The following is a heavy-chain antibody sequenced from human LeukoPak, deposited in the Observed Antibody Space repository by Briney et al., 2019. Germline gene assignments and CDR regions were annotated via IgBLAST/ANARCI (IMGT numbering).Heavy chain of an antibody. V-gene: IGHV3-21*01. CDR2: ISSTSTYI. J-gene: IGHJ6*04. CDR1: GFSFSSYS. CDR3: ARPYTSSPGDYGMDV. D-gene: IGHD6-13*01. Sequence: GGSLRLSCADSGFSFSSYSMNWARQAPGKGLEWVSSISSTSTYIYYADSVKGRFTISRDNSKNSLYLQMNSLRAEDTAVYYCARPYTSSPGDYGMDVWDKGTTVTVSS.